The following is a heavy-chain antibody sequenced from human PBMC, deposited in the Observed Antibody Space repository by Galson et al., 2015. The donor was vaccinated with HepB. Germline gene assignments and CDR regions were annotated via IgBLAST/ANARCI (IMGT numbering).Heavy chain of an antibody. CDR3: ARDAPLSILTVVTPPYYFDY. J-gene: IGHJ4*02. D-gene: IGHD4-23*01. CDR1: GGTFSSYA. Sequence: SVKVSCKASGGTFSSYAISWVRQAPGQGLEWMGGIIPIFGTANYAQKFQGRVTITADESTSTAYMELSSLRSEDTAVYYCARDAPLSILTVVTPPYYFDYWGQGNPGHRLL. V-gene: IGHV1-69*13. CDR2: IIPIFGTA.